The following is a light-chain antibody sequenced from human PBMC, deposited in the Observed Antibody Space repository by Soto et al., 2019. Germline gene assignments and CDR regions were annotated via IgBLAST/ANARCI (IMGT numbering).Light chain of an antibody. J-gene: IGKJ2*01. Sequence: EIVLTQSPGTLSLSPGERATLSCRASQSVSSSYLAWYQQKPGQAPRLLIYGASSRATGIPDRFSGSGSGPDFTLTISRLEPEDFAVYYCQQYGSSPFMYTFGQGTKQDIK. V-gene: IGKV3-20*01. CDR1: QSVSSSY. CDR2: GAS. CDR3: QQYGSSPFMYT.